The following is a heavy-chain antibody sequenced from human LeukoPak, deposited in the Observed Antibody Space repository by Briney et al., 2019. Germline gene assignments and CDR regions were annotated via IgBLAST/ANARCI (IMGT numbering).Heavy chain of an antibody. CDR1: GGSISSYY. CDR2: IYTSGST. V-gene: IGHV4-4*07. CDR3: AREKKFTYYYGSGSYPDY. Sequence: SETLSLTCTVSGGSISSYYWSWIRQPAGKGLEWIGRIYTSGSTNYNPSLKSRVTMSVDTSKNQFSLKLSSVTAADTAVYYCAREKKFTYYYGSGSYPDYWGQGTLVTVSS. J-gene: IGHJ4*02. D-gene: IGHD3-10*01.